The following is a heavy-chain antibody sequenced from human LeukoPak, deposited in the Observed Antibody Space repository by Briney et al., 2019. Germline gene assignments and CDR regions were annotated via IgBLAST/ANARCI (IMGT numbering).Heavy chain of an antibody. J-gene: IGHJ4*02. CDR2: IYYSGSS. D-gene: IGHD6-6*01. CDR3: ARLSRGSSAGFDY. CDR1: GGSIRSSYYY. V-gene: IGHV4-61*01. Sequence: SQTLSLTYTVSGGSIRSSYYYWSWIRQPPGKGLEWIAYIYYSGSSNYNPSLKSRVTISVDTSKTQFSLKLSSVTAADTAVYFCARLSRGSSAGFDYWGQGILVTVSS.